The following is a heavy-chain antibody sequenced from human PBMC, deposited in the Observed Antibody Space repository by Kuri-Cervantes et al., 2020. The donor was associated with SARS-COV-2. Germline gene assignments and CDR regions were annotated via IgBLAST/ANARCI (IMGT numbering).Heavy chain of an antibody. CDR2: ISAYNGNT. CDR3: ARVDDYYDSSPLGDY. D-gene: IGHD3-22*01. V-gene: IGHV1-18*01. CDR1: GYTFTSYG. J-gene: IGHJ4*02. Sequence: ASVKVSCKASGYTFTSYGISWVRQAPGQGLEWMGWISAYNGNTNYAQKFQGRVTMTRDTSTSTVYMELSSLRSEDTAVYYCARVDDYYDSSPLGDYWGQGTLVTVSS.